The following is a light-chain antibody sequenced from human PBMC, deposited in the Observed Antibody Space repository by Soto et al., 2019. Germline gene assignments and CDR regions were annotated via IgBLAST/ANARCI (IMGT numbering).Light chain of an antibody. CDR3: HQRSNWPPFT. CDR1: QSISNF. Sequence: EIVLTHSPSTLSLSPLERATLSFRSSQSISNFLAWYQQKPGQAPRLLIYDASKRATDIPDRFIGSGSGTDFTLTISSLEPEDFAVYYCHQRSNWPPFTFGGGTKVDIK. J-gene: IGKJ4*01. CDR2: DAS. V-gene: IGKV3-11*01.